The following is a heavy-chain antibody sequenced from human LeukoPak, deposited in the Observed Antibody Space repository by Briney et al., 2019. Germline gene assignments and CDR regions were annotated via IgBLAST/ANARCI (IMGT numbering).Heavy chain of an antibody. CDR2: IYTSGGT. CDR3: AKMYKNFYMDA. CDR1: GGSISSYY. Sequence: SETLSLICNVSGGSISSYYWNWIRQPPGKGLEWIGYIYTSGGTNYNPSLKGRVAILVDTAKNQVSLKLSSVTAADTAVYYCAKMYKNFYMDAWGKGTTVTVSS. V-gene: IGHV4-4*09. D-gene: IGHD1-1*01. J-gene: IGHJ6*03.